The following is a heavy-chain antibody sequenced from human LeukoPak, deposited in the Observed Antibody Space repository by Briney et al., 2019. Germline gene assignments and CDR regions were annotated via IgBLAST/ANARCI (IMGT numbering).Heavy chain of an antibody. CDR3: ARQGGSVWFGAFDI. CDR2: IYTSGST. V-gene: IGHV4-61*02. J-gene: IGHJ3*02. D-gene: IGHD1-26*01. CDR1: GGSISSGSYH. Sequence: SQTLSLTCTVSGGSISSGSYHWSWIRQPAGKGLEWIGRIYTSGSTNYNPSLKSRVTISVDTSKDQFSLKLSSVTAADTAVYYCARQGGSVWFGAFDIWGQGTMVTVSS.